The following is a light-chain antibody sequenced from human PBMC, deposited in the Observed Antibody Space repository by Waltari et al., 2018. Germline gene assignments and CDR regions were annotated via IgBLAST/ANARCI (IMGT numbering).Light chain of an antibody. J-gene: IGKJ4*02. CDR3: QHRSSWPLT. V-gene: IGKV3-11*01. CDR2: DAF. CDR1: QSVSSY. Sequence: EIVLTQSPATLSLSPGERAALSCRASQSVSSYLAWYQQKPGQAPRLLIYDAFNRATGIPARFSGSGSGTDFTFTITSLEPEDSAVYYCQHRSSWPLTFGGGTKVEI.